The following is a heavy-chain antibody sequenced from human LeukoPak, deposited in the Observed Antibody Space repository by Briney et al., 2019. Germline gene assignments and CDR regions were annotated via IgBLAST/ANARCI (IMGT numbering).Heavy chain of an antibody. V-gene: IGHV3-7*03. CDR3: ARESSSWYRDTFFGGSLYFDY. D-gene: IGHD6-13*01. CDR1: GFTFSSYW. CDR2: IKQDGSEK. J-gene: IGHJ4*02. Sequence: GGSLRLSCAASGFTFSSYWMSWVRQAPGKGLEWGANIKQDGSEKYYVDSVKGRFTISRDNAKNSLYLQMNSLRAEDTAVYYCARESSSWYRDTFFGGSLYFDYWGQGTPVTVSS.